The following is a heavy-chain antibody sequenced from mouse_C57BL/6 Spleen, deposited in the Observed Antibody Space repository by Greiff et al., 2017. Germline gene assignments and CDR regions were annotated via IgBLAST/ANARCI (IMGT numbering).Heavy chain of an antibody. CDR2: ISSGGDYI. Sequence: VKVEESGEGLVKPGGSLKLSCAASGFTFSSYAMSWVRQTPEKRLEWVAYISSGGDYIYYADTVKGRFTISRDNARNTLYLQMSSLKSEDTAMYYCTRDDYDGAWFAYWGQGTLVTVSA. CDR3: TRDDYDGAWFAY. V-gene: IGHV5S21*01. CDR1: GFTFSSYA. D-gene: IGHD2-4*01. J-gene: IGHJ3*01.